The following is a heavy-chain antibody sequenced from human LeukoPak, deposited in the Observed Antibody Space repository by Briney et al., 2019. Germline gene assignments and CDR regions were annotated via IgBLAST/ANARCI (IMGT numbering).Heavy chain of an antibody. CDR1: GGTFNSYP. Sequence: SVKVSCKASGGTFNSYPISWVRQAPGQGLEWMGRIIPLLGIANYAQKFHGRVTITADKSTNTAYMELSSLRSEDTAVYYCARNAGGRFYGSRQVGYYSGMDVWGQGTTVTVSS. V-gene: IGHV1-69*02. CDR2: IIPLLGIA. CDR3: ARNAGGRFYGSRQVGYYSGMDV. J-gene: IGHJ6*02. D-gene: IGHD3-10*01.